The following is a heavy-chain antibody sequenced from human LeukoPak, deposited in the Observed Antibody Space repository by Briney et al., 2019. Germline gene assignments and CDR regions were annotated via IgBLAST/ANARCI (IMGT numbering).Heavy chain of an antibody. J-gene: IGHJ4*02. Sequence: ALVKVSCKASGYTFTSYYMHWVRQAPGQGLEWMGIINPSGGSTSYAQKFQGRVTMTRDTSTSTVYMELSSLRSEDTAVYYCARALTTVTTRGYFDYWGQGTLVTVSS. D-gene: IGHD4-17*01. CDR1: GYTFTSYY. CDR3: ARALTTVTTRGYFDY. V-gene: IGHV1-46*01. CDR2: INPSGGST.